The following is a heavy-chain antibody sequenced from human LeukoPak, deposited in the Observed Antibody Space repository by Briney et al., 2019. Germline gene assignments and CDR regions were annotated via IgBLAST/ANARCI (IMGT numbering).Heavy chain of an antibody. J-gene: IGHJ4*02. CDR2: ISDSGGNI. D-gene: IGHD4-23*01. V-gene: IGHV3-23*01. CDR3: AIPGGNAYFDQ. CDR1: GFTFSSYA. Sequence: PGGSLRLSCAASGFTFSSYAMNWVRQAPGKELGWVSAISDSGGNIYYADSVKGRFTISRDNSKNTLYLQMNSLRADDTAVYYCAIPGGNAYFDQWGQGTLVTVSS.